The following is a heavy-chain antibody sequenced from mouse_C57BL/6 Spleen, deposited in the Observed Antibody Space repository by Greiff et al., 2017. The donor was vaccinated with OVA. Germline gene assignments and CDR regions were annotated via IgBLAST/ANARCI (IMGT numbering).Heavy chain of an antibody. Sequence: ESGPGLVKPSQSLSLTCSVTGYSITSGYYWNWIRQFPGNKLEWMGYISYDGSNNYNPSLKNRISITRDTSKNQFFLKLNSVTTEDTATYYCAREANWDVFAYWGQGTLVTVSA. V-gene: IGHV3-6*01. CDR1: GYSITSGYY. D-gene: IGHD4-1*01. CDR3: AREANWDVFAY. CDR2: ISYDGSN. J-gene: IGHJ3*01.